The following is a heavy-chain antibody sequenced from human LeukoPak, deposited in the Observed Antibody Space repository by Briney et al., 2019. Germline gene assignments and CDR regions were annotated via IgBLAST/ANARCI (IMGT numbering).Heavy chain of an antibody. D-gene: IGHD4-11*01. CDR1: GGPMSSYY. CDR2: MYYSGST. Sequence: PSETLSLTCTVSGGPMSSYYWSWIRQPPGKGLEWIGYMYYSGSTNYNPSLKSRVTISVDTTKNPFSLKLSSVTAADTAVYYCARDLGAGHSSVWGQGTLVTVSS. V-gene: IGHV4-59*01. CDR3: ARDLGAGHSSV. J-gene: IGHJ4*02.